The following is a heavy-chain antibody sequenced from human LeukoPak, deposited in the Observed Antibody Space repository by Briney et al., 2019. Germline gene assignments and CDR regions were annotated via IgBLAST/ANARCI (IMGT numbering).Heavy chain of an antibody. CDR2: IKQDGSET. J-gene: IGHJ4*02. V-gene: IGHV3-7*01. CDR3: ARVPAARCDGSPCYPIFDL. D-gene: IGHD2-15*01. CDR1: QFIFSSNW. Sequence: PGGSLRLSCVASQFIFSSNWMSWVRQAPGKWLELVASIKQDGSETNYVDSVKGRFTISGENAKNSVYLQMNSLRADDTAVYYCARVPAARCDGSPCYPIFDLWGQGSLVTVSS.